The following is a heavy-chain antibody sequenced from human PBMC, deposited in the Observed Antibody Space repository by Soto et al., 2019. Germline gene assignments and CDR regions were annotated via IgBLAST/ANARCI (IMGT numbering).Heavy chain of an antibody. D-gene: IGHD3-16*02. CDR3: ARDSYLDYVWGSYPYDPGRPFDY. CDR1: GFTFSSYS. CDR2: ISSSSSYI. V-gene: IGHV3-21*01. J-gene: IGHJ4*02. Sequence: GSLRLSCAASGFTFSSYSMNWVRQAPGKGLEWVSSISSSSSYIYYADSVKGRFTISRDNAKNSLYLQMNSLRAEDTAVYYCARDSYLDYVWGSYPYDPGRPFDYWGQGTLVTVSS.